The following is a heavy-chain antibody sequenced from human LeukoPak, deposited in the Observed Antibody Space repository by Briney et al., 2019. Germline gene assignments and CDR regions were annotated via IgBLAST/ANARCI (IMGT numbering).Heavy chain of an antibody. J-gene: IGHJ4*02. D-gene: IGHD1-26*01. V-gene: IGHV4-31*03. CDR2: IYYSGST. CDR1: GGSISSSSYY. CDR3: ARDGLYGGATFSFDY. Sequence: PSETLSLTCTVSGGSISSSSYYWGWIRQHPGKGLEWIGYIYYSGSTYYNPSLKSRVTISVDTSKNQFSLKLSSVTAADTAVYYCARDGLYGGATFSFDYWGQRTLVTVSS.